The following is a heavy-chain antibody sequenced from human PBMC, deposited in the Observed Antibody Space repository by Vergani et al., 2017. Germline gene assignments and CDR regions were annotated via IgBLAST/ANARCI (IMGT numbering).Heavy chain of an antibody. Sequence: QVQLVQSGAEVKKPGASVKVSCKASGYTFTGYYMHWVRQAPGQGLEWMGWINPNSGGTNYAQKFQGWVTMTRDTSISTAYMELSRLRSDDTAVYYCAREGKYYDSGDPDAFDIWGQGTMVTVSS. D-gene: IGHD3-22*01. CDR2: INPNSGGT. V-gene: IGHV1-2*04. J-gene: IGHJ3*02. CDR1: GYTFTGYY. CDR3: AREGKYYDSGDPDAFDI.